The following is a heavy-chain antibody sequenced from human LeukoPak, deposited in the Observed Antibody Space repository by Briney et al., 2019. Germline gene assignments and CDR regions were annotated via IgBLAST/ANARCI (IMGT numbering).Heavy chain of an antibody. CDR2: ISAHNVNT. CDR3: ARDFRDYGGDSGYFDY. D-gene: IGHD4-23*01. CDR1: GYTFSTYG. V-gene: IGHV1-18*01. J-gene: IGHJ4*02. Sequence: GASVKVSCKASGYTFSTYGISWVRQAPGQGLEWMGWISAHNVNTNYAQKFQGRVTMTTDTSTSTAYMELRSLRPDDTAVYYCARDFRDYGGDSGYFDYWGQGTLVTVSS.